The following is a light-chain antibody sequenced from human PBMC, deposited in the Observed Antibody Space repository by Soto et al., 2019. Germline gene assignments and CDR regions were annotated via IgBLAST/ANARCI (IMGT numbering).Light chain of an antibody. CDR1: QSINTS. Sequence: IPMTQSPSSLSASVGDRVTITCRASQSINTSLNWYQQHPGKAPKVLLYGASNLQGGVPSRFSGSGSGSDFTLTITSRRPEDFAIYYCQQYNNRLLTFGGGTKVEIK. V-gene: IGKV1-39*01. J-gene: IGKJ4*01. CDR2: GAS. CDR3: QQYNNRLLT.